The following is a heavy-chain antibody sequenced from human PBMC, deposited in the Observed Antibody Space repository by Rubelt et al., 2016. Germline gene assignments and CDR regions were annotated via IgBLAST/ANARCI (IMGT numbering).Heavy chain of an antibody. Sequence: QVQLQQWGAGLFRPSQTLSLTCGVYGGSFSNYYWTWIRQPPGKGLEWIGDINKSGNTDYNPSLKSRVTISVDTSQNQFSLKWTAVTAADAGFYYCAREDHSGAARRRGYYYSGMDVWGQGTTVTVSS. CDR3: AREDHSGAARRRGYYYSGMDV. CDR1: GGSFSNYY. V-gene: IGHV4-34*01. CDR2: INKSGNT. J-gene: IGHJ6*02. D-gene: IGHD6-6*01.